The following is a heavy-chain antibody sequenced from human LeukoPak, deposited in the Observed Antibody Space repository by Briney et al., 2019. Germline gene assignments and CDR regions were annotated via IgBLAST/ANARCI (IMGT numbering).Heavy chain of an antibody. J-gene: IGHJ4*02. CDR3: AKAGSGWFFDY. CDR2: ISGNGGTT. Sequence: GGSLRLSCAASGFTFSSYAMTWVRQAPGRGLEWVSAISGNGGTTYYADSVKGRFTISRDNSKNTLYLQMNSLRAEDTAVYYCAKAGSGWFFDYWGQGTLVTVSS. V-gene: IGHV3-23*01. CDR1: GFTFSSYA. D-gene: IGHD6-19*01.